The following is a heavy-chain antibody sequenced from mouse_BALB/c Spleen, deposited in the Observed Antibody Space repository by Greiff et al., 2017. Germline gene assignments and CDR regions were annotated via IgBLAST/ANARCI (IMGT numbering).Heavy chain of an antibody. CDR2: IYPSDSYT. J-gene: IGHJ2*01. CDR3: TRSEYGKPLFDY. D-gene: IGHD2-10*02. V-gene: IGHV1-69*02. Sequence: VQLQQPGAELVRPGASVKLSCKASGYTFTSYWINWVKQRPGQGLEWIGNIYPSDSYTNYNQKFKDKATLTVDKSSSTAYMQLSSPTSEDSAVYYCTRSEYGKPLFDYWGQGTTLTVSS. CDR1: GYTFTSYW.